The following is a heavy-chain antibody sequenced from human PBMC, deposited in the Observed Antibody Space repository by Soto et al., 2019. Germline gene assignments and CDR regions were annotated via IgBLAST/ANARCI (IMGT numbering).Heavy chain of an antibody. CDR3: ARKPETGTTVPFDY. CDR2: ISYDGTEK. J-gene: IGHJ4*02. D-gene: IGHD1-1*01. V-gene: IGHV3-30*03. Sequence: QVQLVESGGGVVQPGRSLRLSCAASGFTFSSYGMHWVRQAPGKGLEWVAVISYDGTEKYHADSVKGRFTISRDNSKNTLYLQVNSLRAEDTAVYYCARKPETGTTVPFDYWGQGTLDTVSS. CDR1: GFTFSSYG.